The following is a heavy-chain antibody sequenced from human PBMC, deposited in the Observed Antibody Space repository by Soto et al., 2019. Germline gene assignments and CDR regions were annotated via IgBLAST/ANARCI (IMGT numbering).Heavy chain of an antibody. CDR2: ISYDGSNK. V-gene: IGHV3-30*18. CDR1: GFTFSSYG. CDR3: AKDRYEQQLTHYYGMDV. J-gene: IGHJ6*02. D-gene: IGHD6-13*01. Sequence: QVQLVESGRGVVQPGRSLRLSCAASGFTFSSYGMHWVRQAPGKGLEWVAVISYDGSNKYYADSVKGRFTISRDNSKNTLYLQMNSLRAEDTAVYYCAKDRYEQQLTHYYGMDVWGQGTTVTVSS.